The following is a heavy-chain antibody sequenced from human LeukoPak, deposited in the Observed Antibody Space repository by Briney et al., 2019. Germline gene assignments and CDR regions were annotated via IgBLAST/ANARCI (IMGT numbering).Heavy chain of an antibody. CDR1: GFTFSSSA. J-gene: IGHJ4*02. D-gene: IGHD2-15*01. Sequence: GRSLRLSCAASGFTFSSSAMSWVRQAPGKGLEWVSAISNNGGYTYYADSVQGRFTISRDNSKSTLCLQMNSLRAEDTAVYYCAKQLGYCSDGSCYFPYWGQGTPVTVSS. CDR3: AKQLGYCSDGSCYFPY. CDR2: ISNNGGYT. V-gene: IGHV3-23*01.